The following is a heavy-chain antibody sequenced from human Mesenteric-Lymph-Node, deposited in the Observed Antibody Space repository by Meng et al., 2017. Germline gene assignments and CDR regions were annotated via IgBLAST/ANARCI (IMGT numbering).Heavy chain of an antibody. CDR2: IYYSGST. Sequence: QGQLQESGPGLVKPSGTLSLTCAVSGYSISSTNWWGWIRQPPGKGLEWIGYIYYSGSTFYNPSLKSRVTMSVDTSKNQFSLNLNSVTAVDTAVYYCARNVPGTSAYYDWGQGTLVTVSS. V-gene: IGHV4-28*01. D-gene: IGHD3-22*01. CDR3: ARNVPGTSAYYD. J-gene: IGHJ4*02. CDR1: GYSISSTNW.